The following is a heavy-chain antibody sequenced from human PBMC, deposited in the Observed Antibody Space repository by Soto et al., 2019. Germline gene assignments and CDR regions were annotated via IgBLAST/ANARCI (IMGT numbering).Heavy chain of an antibody. J-gene: IGHJ5*02. CDR1: GYTFTGYY. CDR2: INPNSGGT. CDR3: ARRSCYANWFYP. V-gene: IGHV1-2*02. D-gene: IGHD2-15*01. Sequence: ASVKVSSKAPGYTFTGYYMHWVRPAPGQGLEWMGWINPNSGGTNYAQKFQGRVTMTRDTSISTAYMELSRLTPDDTAVYYCARRSCYANWFYPWRHGTL.